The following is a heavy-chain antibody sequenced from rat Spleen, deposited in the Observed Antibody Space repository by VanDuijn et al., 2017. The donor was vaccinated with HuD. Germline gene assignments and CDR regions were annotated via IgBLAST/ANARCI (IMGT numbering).Heavy chain of an antibody. J-gene: IGHJ2*01. Sequence: EVQLQESGPGLVKPSQSLSLTCSVTGHSIASSYRWNWIRKFPGNRLEWMGYINSAGSTNYKPSLKSRISISRDASKNQFFLQVDSVTTEDTATYYCARGVAFDYWGQGVMVTVSS. CDR2: INSAGST. D-gene: IGHD1-1*01. CDR1: GHSIASSYR. CDR3: ARGVAFDY. V-gene: IGHV3-3*01.